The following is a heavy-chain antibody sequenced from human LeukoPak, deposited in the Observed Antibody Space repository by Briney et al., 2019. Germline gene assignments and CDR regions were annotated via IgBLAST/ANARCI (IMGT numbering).Heavy chain of an antibody. CDR3: ARQIVVSGTDYFDY. CDR2: IYSDGSP. CDR1: GLTVSNNY. V-gene: IGHV3-66*04. J-gene: IGHJ4*02. D-gene: IGHD6-19*01. Sequence: GGSLRLSCAASGLTVSNNYMSWVRQAPGKGLEWVSAIYSDGSPYYADSVKGRFTISRDNSRNTLYLQMNSLRAEDTAVYFCARQIVVSGTDYFDYWGQGTLVTVSS.